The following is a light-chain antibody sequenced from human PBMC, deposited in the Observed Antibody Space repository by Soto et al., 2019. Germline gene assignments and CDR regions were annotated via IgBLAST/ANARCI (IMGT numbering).Light chain of an antibody. V-gene: IGKV3-15*01. CDR2: GAS. J-gene: IGKJ4*01. CDR1: QSVYTT. CDR3: QQYNKWPLT. Sequence: EIVMTQSPATLSVSPGERATLSCWASQSVYTTLAWYQQKPGQAPRLLIYGASTRATGIPARFSGNGSATEFTLTISSLQSEDSAVYYCQQYNKWPLTFGGGTKVEI.